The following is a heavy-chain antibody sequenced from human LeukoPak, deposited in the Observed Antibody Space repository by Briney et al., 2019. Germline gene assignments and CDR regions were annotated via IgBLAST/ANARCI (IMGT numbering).Heavy chain of an antibody. V-gene: IGHV1-18*01. CDR2: MISSSGNT. J-gene: IGHJ4*02. CDR1: GYTFTSYD. Sequence: ASVKVSCKASGYTFTSYDISRVRQATGQGLEWMGWMISSSGNTGNAQKLQGRVTMTTDTSTSTAYMELRSLRSDDTAVYYCAREGTRDYWGQGTLVTVSS. CDR3: AREGTRDY. D-gene: IGHD1-14*01.